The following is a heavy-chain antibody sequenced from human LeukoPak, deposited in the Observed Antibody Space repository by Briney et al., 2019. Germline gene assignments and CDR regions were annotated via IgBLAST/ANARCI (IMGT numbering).Heavy chain of an antibody. J-gene: IGHJ3*02. CDR3: ARVAERTWLPYDAAFDI. Sequence: SETLSLTCTVSGYSIGDGYYWAWIRQPPGAGLEWIATIYHGGSTYYTPSLESRVTISLDTSKNHFSLNLTSVTAADTAMYYCARVAERTWLPYDAAFDIWGLGTKVTVSS. D-gene: IGHD3-9*01. CDR1: GYSIGDGYY. CDR2: IYHGGST. V-gene: IGHV4-38-2*02.